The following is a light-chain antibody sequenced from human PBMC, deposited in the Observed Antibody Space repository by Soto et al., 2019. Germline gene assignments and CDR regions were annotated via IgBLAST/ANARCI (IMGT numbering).Light chain of an antibody. CDR3: SSYTTSNTLV. CDR2: EVS. J-gene: IGLJ1*01. V-gene: IGLV2-14*03. CDR1: SSDVGGYNY. Sequence: SVLTQSASVSGSPGQSITISCTGTSSDVGGYNYVSWYQQHPGKAPKLMIYEVSNRPSGVSNRFSGSKSGNTASLTISGLQAEDEADYYCSSYTTSNTLVFGTGTKVTVL.